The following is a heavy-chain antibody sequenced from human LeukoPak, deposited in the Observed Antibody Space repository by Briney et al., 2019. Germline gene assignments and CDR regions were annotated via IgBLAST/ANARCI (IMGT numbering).Heavy chain of an antibody. D-gene: IGHD2-21*02. CDR1: GFTFSDYY. V-gene: IGHV3-11*04. J-gene: IGHJ3*02. CDR3: ARAVVVTTDAFDI. CDR2: ISSGGSTI. Sequence: GGSLRLSCAVSGFTFSDYYMSWIRQAPGKGLEWVSYISSGGSTISHADSVKGRFTISRDNAENSLYLQMNSLRAEDTAVYYCARAVVVTTDAFDIWGQGTMVTVSS.